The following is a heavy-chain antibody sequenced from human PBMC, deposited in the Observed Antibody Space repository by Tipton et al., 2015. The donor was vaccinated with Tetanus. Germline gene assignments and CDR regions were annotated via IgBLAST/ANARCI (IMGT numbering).Heavy chain of an antibody. CDR3: ARAHCTDGVCNFDF. CDR2: IYPGDSDT. CDR1: GYIFNNYW. Sequence: QLVQSGGEVKKPGESLKISCKGSGYIFNNYWIGWVRQKPGKGQEWMGIIYPGDSDTRYSPSFQGQVTISVDKSINTAYLQWSSLKASDTSMFYCARAHCTDGVCNFDFWGQGALVTVAS. D-gene: IGHD2-8*01. V-gene: IGHV5-51*01. J-gene: IGHJ4*02.